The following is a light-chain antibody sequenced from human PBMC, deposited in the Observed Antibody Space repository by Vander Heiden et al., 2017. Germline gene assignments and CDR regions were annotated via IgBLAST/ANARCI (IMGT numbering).Light chain of an antibody. CDR2: SSS. J-gene: IGKJ2*02. CDR3: QQYDQLPRT. V-gene: IGKV1-33*01. Sequence: QMTQSPSSLSVSVGDRVTITCQASRDISDYLNWYQQKPGKAPKLLIYSSSTLKPGVPSRFGGSGSGRDFAFTISSLQPEDAATYYCQQYDQLPRTLGQGTRLEIK. CDR1: RDISDY.